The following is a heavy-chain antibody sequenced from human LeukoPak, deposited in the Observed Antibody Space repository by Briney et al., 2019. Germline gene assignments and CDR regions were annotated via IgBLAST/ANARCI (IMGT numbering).Heavy chain of an antibody. Sequence: GGSLRLSCVASGFTLSSYNMNWVRQVPGKGLEWVSYISSSSSTIYYADSVKGRFTISRDNAKNSMYLQMNSLRAEDTAVYYCARAQLRFLEWLLYSWFDPWGQGTLVTVSS. CDR1: GFTLSSYN. D-gene: IGHD3-3*01. CDR2: ISSSSSTI. CDR3: ARAQLRFLEWLLYSWFDP. V-gene: IGHV3-48*01. J-gene: IGHJ5*02.